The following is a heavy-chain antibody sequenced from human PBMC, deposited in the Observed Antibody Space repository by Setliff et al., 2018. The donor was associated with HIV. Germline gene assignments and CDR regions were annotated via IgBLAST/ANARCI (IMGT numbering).Heavy chain of an antibody. CDR3: ARDRCNSVSCYLYNWFDP. D-gene: IGHD2-2*01. CDR2: INAGNGNT. Sequence: ASVKVSCKASGYAFTSYAMHWMRQAPGQRLEWMGWINAGNGNTKYSQKFQDRVTITRDTSASTAHMELRLRSEDTAVYYCARDRCNSVSCYLYNWFDPWGQGTLVTVSS. CDR1: GYAFTSYA. J-gene: IGHJ5*02. V-gene: IGHV1-3*01.